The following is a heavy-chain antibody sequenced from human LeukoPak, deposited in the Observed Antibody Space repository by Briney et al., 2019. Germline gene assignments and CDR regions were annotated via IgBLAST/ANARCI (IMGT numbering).Heavy chain of an antibody. CDR2: VNSNDRP. V-gene: IGHV3-23*01. J-gene: IGHJ4*02. CDR1: GFTFSSYA. Sequence: PGGSLRLSCAASGFTFSSYAMTWVRQAPGKGLEWVSTVNSNDRPYYADSVKGRFTISRDNSKNTLYLQMNTLRVEDTALYYCAKARAAVVGAAINYWGQGILVTVSP. CDR3: AKARAAVVGAAINY. D-gene: IGHD2-15*01.